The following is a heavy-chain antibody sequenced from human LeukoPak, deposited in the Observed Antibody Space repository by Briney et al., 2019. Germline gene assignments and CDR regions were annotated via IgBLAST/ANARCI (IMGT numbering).Heavy chain of an antibody. J-gene: IGHJ4*02. CDR3: ARVADTAMAPPDY. V-gene: IGHV3-30-3*01. CDR1: GFTFSSYA. D-gene: IGHD5-18*01. CDR2: ISYDGSNK. Sequence: PGGSLRLSCAASGFTFSSYAMHWVRQAPGKGLERVAVISYDGSNKYYADSVKGRFTISRDNSKNTLYLQMNSLRAEDTAVYYCARVADTAMAPPDYWGLGTLVTVSS.